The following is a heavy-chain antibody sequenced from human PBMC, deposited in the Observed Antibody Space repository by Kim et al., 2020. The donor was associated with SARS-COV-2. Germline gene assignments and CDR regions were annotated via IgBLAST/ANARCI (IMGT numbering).Heavy chain of an antibody. CDR2: IKSETDGGTR. J-gene: IGHJ4*02. CDR1: GFTFINAW. V-gene: IGHV3-15*01. CDR3: TTYSGRLLRFDY. Sequence: GGSLRLSCAASGFTFINAWMSWVRQAPGKGLEWVGRIKSETDGGTRDYAAPVKGRFTISRDYSKNTLYLQMNSLKTEDTALYYCTTYSGRLLRFDYWGQGALVTASS. D-gene: IGHD1-26*01.